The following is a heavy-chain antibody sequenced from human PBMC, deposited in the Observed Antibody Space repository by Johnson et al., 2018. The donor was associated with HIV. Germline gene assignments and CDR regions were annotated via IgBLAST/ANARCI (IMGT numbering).Heavy chain of an antibody. CDR1: GFTFTDYY. D-gene: IGHD6-6*01. Sequence: QVQLVESGGGLVTPGGSLRLSCAASGFTFTDYYMSWIRQAPGTGLAWVSYISSSGSTIFYADSVQGRFPIPRDNAKNSLDLQMNSPRAEDTAVYYCAGGSELLSSSDAFEIWGQGTMVTVSS. V-gene: IGHV3-11*04. J-gene: IGHJ3*02. CDR2: ISSSGSTI. CDR3: AGGSELLSSSDAFEI.